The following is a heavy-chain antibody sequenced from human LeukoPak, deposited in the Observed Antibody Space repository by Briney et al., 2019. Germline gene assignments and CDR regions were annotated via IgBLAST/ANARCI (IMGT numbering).Heavy chain of an antibody. J-gene: IGHJ4*02. V-gene: IGHV4-39*01. Sequence: PSETLSLTCTVSGDSISRTNFYWGWIRQPPGKGLEWIGSIYYSGTTNYNPSLKSRVTISVDTSKKQFSLKLRSVTAADTAVYYCARLLYSSSPRPYFDYWGQGTLVTVSS. CDR1: GDSISRTNFY. CDR3: ARLLYSSSPRPYFDY. CDR2: IYYSGTT. D-gene: IGHD6-6*01.